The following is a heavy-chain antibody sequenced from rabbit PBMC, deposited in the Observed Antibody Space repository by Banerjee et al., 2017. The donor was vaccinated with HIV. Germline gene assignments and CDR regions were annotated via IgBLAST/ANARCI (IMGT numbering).Heavy chain of an antibody. J-gene: IGHJ4*01. CDR1: GFDFSSGYY. V-gene: IGHV1S45*01. CDR3: ARFSLDMLVPM. Sequence: QQQLEESGGGLVQPEGSLTLTCKASGFDFSSGYYVCWVRQAPGKGLEWIGTIYAGSSGSTYYASWVNGRFTISKTSSTTVTLQMTSLTAADTATYFCARFSLDMLVPMWGPGTLVTVS. D-gene: IGHD1-1*01. CDR2: IYAGSSGST.